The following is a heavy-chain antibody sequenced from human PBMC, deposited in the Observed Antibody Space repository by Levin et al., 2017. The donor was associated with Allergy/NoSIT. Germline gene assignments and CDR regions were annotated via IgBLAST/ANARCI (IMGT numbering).Heavy chain of an antibody. CDR2: INSVSSHI. J-gene: IGHJ4*02. CDR3: ARHQNTGDPFDY. D-gene: IGHD7-27*01. V-gene: IGHV3-21*01. Sequence: PGESLKISCAASGFALSTSAMDWVRQAPGKGPEWVASINSVSSHIFYVDSVKGRFTISRDNAKNSVFLQMNSLRVDDTAVYYCARHQNTGDPFDYWGQGTLVTVSS. CDR1: GFALSTSA.